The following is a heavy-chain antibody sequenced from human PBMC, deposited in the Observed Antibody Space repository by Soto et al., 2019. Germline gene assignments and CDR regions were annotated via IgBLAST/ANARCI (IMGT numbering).Heavy chain of an antibody. CDR3: ARDSVRSGWYPAFVDY. J-gene: IGHJ4*02. D-gene: IGHD6-19*01. Sequence: GSVKVSCKASGYTFTSYAMHLVGQAPGQRLEWMGWINAGNGNTKYSQKFQGRVTITRDTSASTAYMELSSLRSEDTAVYYCARDSVRSGWYPAFVDYWGQGTLVTVSS. CDR2: INAGNGNT. V-gene: IGHV1-3*01. CDR1: GYTFTSYA.